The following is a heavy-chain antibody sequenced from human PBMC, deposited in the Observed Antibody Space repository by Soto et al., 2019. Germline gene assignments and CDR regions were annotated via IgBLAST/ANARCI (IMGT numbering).Heavy chain of an antibody. D-gene: IGHD6-19*01. V-gene: IGHV3-48*02. CDR1: GFTFSSYS. J-gene: IGHJ4*02. CDR3: AREISVAGGHFDY. CDR2: ISSSSSTI. Sequence: EVQLVESGGGLVQPGGSLRLSCTASGFTFSSYSMNWVRQAPGKGLEWVSSISSSSSTIYYADSVKGRFTISTDNAKNSLYLQMNSLRDADTAVYYCAREISVAGGHFDYWGQGTLVTVSS.